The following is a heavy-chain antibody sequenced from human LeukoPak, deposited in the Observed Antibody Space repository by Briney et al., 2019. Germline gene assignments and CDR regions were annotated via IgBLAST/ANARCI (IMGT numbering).Heavy chain of an antibody. CDR2: FDPEDFET. Sequence: ASVKVSCKVSGYILSELSVHWVRQAPGKGLEWMGGFDPEDFETVYAQKFQGRVTLTEDRATDTAYMELSRLRSEDTAVYYCARHEWELTDFDYWGQGTLVTVSS. CDR1: GYILSELS. J-gene: IGHJ4*02. D-gene: IGHD1-26*01. CDR3: ARHEWELTDFDY. V-gene: IGHV1-24*01.